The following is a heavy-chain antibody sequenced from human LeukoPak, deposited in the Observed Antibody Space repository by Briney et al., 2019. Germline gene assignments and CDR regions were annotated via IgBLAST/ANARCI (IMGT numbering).Heavy chain of an antibody. CDR2: ISIFTGNK. J-gene: IGHJ3*02. CDR3: ARADHGDYRDGFDI. Sequence: ASVKVSCKASGYTFTSYGLSWVRQAPGQGLEWMGWISIFTGNKYYAQNVQDRVTMTTDTSTSTVYMELRSLRSDDTAMYYCARADHGDYRDGFDIWGQGTMVTVSS. D-gene: IGHD4-17*01. V-gene: IGHV1-18*01. CDR1: GYTFTSYG.